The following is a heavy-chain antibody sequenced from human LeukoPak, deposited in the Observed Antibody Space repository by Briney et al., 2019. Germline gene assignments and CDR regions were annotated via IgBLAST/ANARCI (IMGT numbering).Heavy chain of an antibody. J-gene: IGHJ4*02. V-gene: IGHV3-23*01. D-gene: IGHD2-15*01. CDR3: AKGRGYCTGGSCYSDY. CDR2: ISGSDGST. CDR1: GFTFSNYA. Sequence: GGSLRLPCTASGFTFSNYAMSWVRQAPGKGLEWASTISGSDGSTYYADSVKGRFTISRDNSKNTLYLQMNSLRVEDTAIYYCAKGRGYCTGGSCYSDYWGQGTLVTVSS.